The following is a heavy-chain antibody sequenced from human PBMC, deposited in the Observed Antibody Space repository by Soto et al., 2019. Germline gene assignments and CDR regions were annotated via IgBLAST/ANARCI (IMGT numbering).Heavy chain of an antibody. CDR2: ISGSGGST. D-gene: IGHD6-19*01. Sequence: EVQLLESGGGLVQPGGSLRLSCAASGFTFSSYAMSWVRQAPGKGLEWVSAISGSGGSTYYADSVKGRFTISRDNSKNTLYLPMHSLRAEDTAVYYCASGRVAVDGNAYYFDYWGQGTLVTVSS. CDR1: GFTFSSYA. CDR3: ASGRVAVDGNAYYFDY. J-gene: IGHJ4*02. V-gene: IGHV3-23*01.